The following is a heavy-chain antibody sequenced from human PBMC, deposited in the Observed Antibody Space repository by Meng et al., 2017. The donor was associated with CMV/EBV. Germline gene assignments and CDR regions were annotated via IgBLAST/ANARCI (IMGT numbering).Heavy chain of an antibody. Sequence: GESLKISCAASGFTFSSYSMNWVRQAPGKGLEWVSSISSSSSYIYYADSVKGRFTISRDNAKNSLYLQMNSLRAEDTAVYYCARETIVVVPAGKRGWFDPWGQGTLVTVSS. CDR1: GFTFSSYS. V-gene: IGHV3-21*01. CDR2: ISSSSSYI. D-gene: IGHD2-2*01. J-gene: IGHJ5*02. CDR3: ARETIVVVPAGKRGWFDP.